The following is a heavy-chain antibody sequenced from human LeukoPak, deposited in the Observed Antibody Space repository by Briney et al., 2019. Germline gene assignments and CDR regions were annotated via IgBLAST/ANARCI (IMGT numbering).Heavy chain of an antibody. Sequence: SETLSLTCTVSGGSISSYYWSWIRQPPGKGLEWIGYIYYSGSTNYNPSLKSRVTISVDTSKNQSSLKLSSVTAADTAVYYCARAPNYYGSGSYPDYWGQGTLVTVSS. CDR2: IYYSGST. CDR3: ARAPNYYGSGSYPDY. J-gene: IGHJ4*02. D-gene: IGHD3-10*01. V-gene: IGHV4-59*01. CDR1: GGSISSYY.